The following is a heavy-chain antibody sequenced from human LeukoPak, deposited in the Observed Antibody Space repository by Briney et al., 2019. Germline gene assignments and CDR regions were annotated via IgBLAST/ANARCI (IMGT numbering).Heavy chain of an antibody. CDR2: ISAYNGNT. CDR1: GYTFTNYY. V-gene: IGHV1-18*04. J-gene: IGHJ5*02. D-gene: IGHD5-12*01. Sequence: GASVKVPCKAFGYTFTNYYLHWVRQAPGQGLEWMGWISAYNGNTNYAQKLQGRVTMTTDTSTSTAYMELRSLRSDDTAVYYCERTGYSGYDPLLNWFDPWGQGTLVTVSS. CDR3: ERTGYSGYDPLLNWFDP.